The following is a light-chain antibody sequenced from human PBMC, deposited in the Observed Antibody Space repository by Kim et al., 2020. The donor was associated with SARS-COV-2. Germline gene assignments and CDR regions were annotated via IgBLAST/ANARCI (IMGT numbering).Light chain of an antibody. CDR1: SSDVGSYNL. CDR2: EVS. CDR3: CSYAGSSTSYVL. J-gene: IGLJ2*01. Sequence: SITISCTGTSSDVGSYNLVSWYQQQPGKAPKLMIYEVSKRPSGVSNRFSGSKSGNTASLTISGLQAEDEADYYCCSYAGSSTSYVLFGGGTQLTVL. V-gene: IGLV2-23*02.